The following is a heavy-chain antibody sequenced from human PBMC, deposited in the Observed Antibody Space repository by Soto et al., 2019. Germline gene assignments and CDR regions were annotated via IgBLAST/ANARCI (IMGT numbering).Heavy chain of an antibody. CDR1: GFTFSSYA. V-gene: IGHV3-23*01. J-gene: IGHJ6*02. D-gene: IGHD5-18*01. Sequence: GGSLRLSCAASGFTFSSYAMSWVRQAPGKGLEWVSAISGSGGSTYYADSVKGRFTISRDNSKNTLYLQMNSLRAEDTAVYYCAMFTAMVTLGYYYYYGMDVWGQGTTVTVSS. CDR3: AMFTAMVTLGYYYYYGMDV. CDR2: ISGSGGST.